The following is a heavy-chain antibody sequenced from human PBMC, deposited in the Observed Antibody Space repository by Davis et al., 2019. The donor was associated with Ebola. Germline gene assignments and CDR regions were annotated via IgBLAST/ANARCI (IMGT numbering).Heavy chain of an antibody. D-gene: IGHD1-14*01. CDR3: ARDPTGTNWFDT. V-gene: IGHV7-4-1*02. CDR2: INPNTGNP. Sequence: ASVKVSCKASGFTLNTYAINWVRQAPGQGLEWVGCINPNTGNPTYAQGFTGRFVFSLYTSVSTAYLHISSLKAEDTAVYYCARDPTGTNWFDTWGQGTLVTVSS. J-gene: IGHJ5*02. CDR1: GFTLNTYA.